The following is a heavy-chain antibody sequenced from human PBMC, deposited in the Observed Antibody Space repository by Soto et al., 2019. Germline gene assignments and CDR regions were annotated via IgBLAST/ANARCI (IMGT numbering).Heavy chain of an antibody. CDR2: IFSDNER. V-gene: IGHV2-26*01. CDR3: ARMNVDSYQFYYAMDV. J-gene: IGHJ6*02. D-gene: IGHD4-17*01. Sequence: QVTLKESGPALVKPTETLTLTCTVSGFSLTTGKMGVSWIRQPPGKALEWLAHIFSDNERSYNTSLQGRLTISQDTSGSQVVLSMTNVDPVDTATYYCARMNVDSYQFYYAMDVWGQGTTVTVSS. CDR1: GFSLTTGKMG.